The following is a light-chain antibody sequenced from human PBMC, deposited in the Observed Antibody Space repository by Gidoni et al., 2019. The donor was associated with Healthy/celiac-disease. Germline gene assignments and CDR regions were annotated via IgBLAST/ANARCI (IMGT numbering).Light chain of an antibody. CDR2: GAS. Sequence: EIVLTQSPGTLSLSPGERATLYCRASQSVSSSYLAWYQQKPGQAPRLLIYGASSRATGIPDRSSGSGSGTDFTLTISRLEPEDFAVYYCQQYGSSLLTFGGGTKVEIK. CDR3: QQYGSSLLT. CDR1: QSVSSSY. J-gene: IGKJ4*01. V-gene: IGKV3-20*01.